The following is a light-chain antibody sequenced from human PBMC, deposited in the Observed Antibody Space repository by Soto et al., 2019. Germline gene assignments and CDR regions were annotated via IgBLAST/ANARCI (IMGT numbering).Light chain of an antibody. CDR1: QRVSSTH. Sequence: ENVLTQSPGTLSLSPGERATLSCRASQRVSSTHLAWYQQKPGQAPRLLIYGTSVRATGIPDRFRGSGSGTDFTLTIGRLEPEDFAVYYCQQYYSAPFTFGGGTKVEIK. CDR2: GTS. J-gene: IGKJ4*01. V-gene: IGKV3-20*01. CDR3: QQYYSAPFT.